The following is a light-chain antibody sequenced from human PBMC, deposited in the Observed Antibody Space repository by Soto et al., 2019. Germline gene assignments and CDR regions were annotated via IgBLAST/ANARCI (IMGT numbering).Light chain of an antibody. V-gene: IGKV3-15*01. CDR3: QQYSNWPRT. CDR1: QSVTSN. Sequence: EVVMTQSPATLSVSPGEGATLSCRASQSVTSNLGWYQQRPGQAPRLLIYGASTRATGVPARFSGSGSGTEFTLTITSLQSGDFAVYYCQQYSNWPRTFGQGTKVEVK. J-gene: IGKJ1*01. CDR2: GAS.